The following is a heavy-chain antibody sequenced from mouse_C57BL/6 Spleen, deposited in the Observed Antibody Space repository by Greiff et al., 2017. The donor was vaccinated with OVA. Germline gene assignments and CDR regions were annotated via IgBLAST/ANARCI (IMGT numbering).Heavy chain of an antibody. CDR2: INPNYGTT. D-gene: IGHD1-1*01. CDR3: ARRDYYGSYGYFDV. V-gene: IGHV1-39*01. CDR1: GYSFTDYN. Sequence: EVKLMESGPELVKPGASVKISCKASGYSFTDYNMNWVKQSNGKSLEWIGVINPNYGTTSYNQKFKGKATLTVDQSSSTAYMQLNSLTSEDSAVYYCARRDYYGSYGYFDVWGTGTTVTVSS. J-gene: IGHJ1*03.